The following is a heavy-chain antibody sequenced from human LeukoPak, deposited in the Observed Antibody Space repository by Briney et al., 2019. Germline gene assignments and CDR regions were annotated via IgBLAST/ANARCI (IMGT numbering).Heavy chain of an antibody. D-gene: IGHD3-3*01. Sequence: SETLSLTCAVSGGSISSYYWSWIRQPPGKGLEWIGYIYYSGSTNYNPSLKSQVTISVDTSKNQFSLKLSSVTAADTAVYYCARRVDYDFWSGYYTRSDWFDPWGQGTLVTVSS. CDR2: IYYSGST. V-gene: IGHV4-59*08. CDR3: ARRVDYDFWSGYYTRSDWFDP. CDR1: GGSISSYY. J-gene: IGHJ5*02.